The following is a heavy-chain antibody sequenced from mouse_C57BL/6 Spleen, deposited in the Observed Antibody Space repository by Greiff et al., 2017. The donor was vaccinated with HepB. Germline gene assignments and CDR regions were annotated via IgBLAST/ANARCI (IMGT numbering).Heavy chain of an antibody. CDR2: ISSGSSTI. Sequence: EVKLMESGGGLVKPGGSLKLSCAASGFTFSDYGMHWVRQAPEKGLEWVAYISSGSSTIYYADTVKGRFTISRDNAKNTLFLQMTSLRSEDTAMYYCAETGTTAYWGQGTLVTVSA. CDR1: GFTFSDYG. CDR3: AETGTTAY. V-gene: IGHV5-17*01. J-gene: IGHJ3*01. D-gene: IGHD4-1*01.